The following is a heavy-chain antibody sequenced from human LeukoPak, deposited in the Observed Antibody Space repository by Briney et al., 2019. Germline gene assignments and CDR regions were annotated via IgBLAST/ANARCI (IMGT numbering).Heavy chain of an antibody. CDR2: INPNSGGT. D-gene: IGHD1-26*01. CDR1: GYTFTGYY. CDR3: ARLGFVVGATSTSDY. V-gene: IGHV1-2*02. J-gene: IGHJ4*02. Sequence: ASVKVSCKASGYTFTGYYMHWVRQAPGQGLEWMGWINPNSGGTNYAQKFQGRVTITADESTSTAYMELSSLRSEDTAVYYCARLGFVVGATSTSDYWGQGTLVTVSS.